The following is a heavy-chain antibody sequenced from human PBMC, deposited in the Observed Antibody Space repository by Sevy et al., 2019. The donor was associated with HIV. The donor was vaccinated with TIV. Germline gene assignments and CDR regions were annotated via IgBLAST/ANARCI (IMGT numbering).Heavy chain of an antibody. CDR3: AREQNPYYYDSSGYYPRMGWDY. V-gene: IGHV1-3*01. D-gene: IGHD3-22*01. CDR2: INAGNGNT. J-gene: IGHJ4*02. CDR1: GYTFTSYA. Sequence: ASVKVSCKASGYTFTSYAMHWVRQAPGQRLEWMGWINAGNGNTKYSQKFQGRVTITRDTSASTSYMELSSLRSEDTAVYYCAREQNPYYYDSSGYYPRMGWDYWGQGTLVTVSS.